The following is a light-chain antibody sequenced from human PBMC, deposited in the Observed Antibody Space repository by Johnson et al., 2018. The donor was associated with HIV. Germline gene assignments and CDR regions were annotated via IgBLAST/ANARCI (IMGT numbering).Light chain of an antibody. Sequence: QSVLTQPPSVSAAPGQKVTIYCSGSSSNIGNNYVSWYQQLPGTAPKLLIYENNKRPSGISDRFSDSKSATSATLGITGLQTGDEAVFYCGTWDNSLSAGVFGTATKVTVL. CDR3: GTWDNSLSAGV. J-gene: IGLJ1*01. V-gene: IGLV1-51*02. CDR1: SSNIGNNY. CDR2: ENN.